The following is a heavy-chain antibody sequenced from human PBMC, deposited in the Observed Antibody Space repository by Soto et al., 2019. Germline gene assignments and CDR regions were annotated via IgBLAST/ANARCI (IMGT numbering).Heavy chain of an antibody. CDR3: AKENLYSSGYRPLYYFDY. J-gene: IGHJ4*02. V-gene: IGHV3-23*01. Sequence: EMQLLESGGGLVQPGGSLRLSCAASGFSFSSYAMSWVRQAPGKGLEWVSAISGSGGSTYYADSVKGRFTISRDNSKNTLYLQMNSLRAEDTAVYYCAKENLYSSGYRPLYYFDYWGQGTLVTVSS. D-gene: IGHD6-19*01. CDR2: ISGSGGST. CDR1: GFSFSSYA.